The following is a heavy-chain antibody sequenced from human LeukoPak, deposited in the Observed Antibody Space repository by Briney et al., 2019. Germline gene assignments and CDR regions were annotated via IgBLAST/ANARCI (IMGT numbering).Heavy chain of an antibody. V-gene: IGHV1-18*01. CDR1: GYTFTSYG. J-gene: IGHJ6*03. Sequence: ASVKVSCKASGYTFTSYGISWVRQAPGQGLEWMGWISAYNGNTNYAQKLQGRVTMTTDTSTSTAYMELRSLRSDDTAVYYCARSLYGSGSCFLYYYMDVWGKGTTVTISS. CDR3: ARSLYGSGSCFLYYYMDV. D-gene: IGHD3-10*01. CDR2: ISAYNGNT.